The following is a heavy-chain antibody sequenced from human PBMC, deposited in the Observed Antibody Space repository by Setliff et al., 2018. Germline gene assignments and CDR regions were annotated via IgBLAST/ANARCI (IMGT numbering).Heavy chain of an antibody. D-gene: IGHD3-22*01. Sequence: KPSETLSLTCIVSGDSISTYYWSWIRRPAGKGLEWIGRVFVDGSTNYNPSLKSRVTMSVDTSKNQFSLKLTSVTAADTAIYYCARDTSSDWAAWFDPWSQGILVTVS. CDR2: VFVDGST. J-gene: IGHJ5*02. V-gene: IGHV4-4*07. CDR1: GDSISTYY. CDR3: ARDTSSDWAAWFDP.